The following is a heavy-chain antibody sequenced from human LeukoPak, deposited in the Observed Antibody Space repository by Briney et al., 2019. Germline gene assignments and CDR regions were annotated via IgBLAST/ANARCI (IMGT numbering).Heavy chain of an antibody. D-gene: IGHD6-25*01. CDR2: INGDGREK. CDR3: ARDNSAEKGQQRAK. Sequence: PGGSLRLSCASSGFTFSRFRMTWVRQAPGKGLEYVANINGDGREKYYVDSVKGRFTISRDNVRNSLFLQMSSLRVEDTAVYYCARDNSAEKGQQRAKWSKGTRVTVST. CDR1: GFTFSRFR. V-gene: IGHV3-7*04. J-gene: IGHJ4*02.